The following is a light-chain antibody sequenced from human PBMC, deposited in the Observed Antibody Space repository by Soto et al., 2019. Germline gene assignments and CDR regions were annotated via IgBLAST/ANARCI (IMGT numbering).Light chain of an antibody. Sequence: EIVLTQSPGTLYLSPGERATLSCRASQSVSSSYLAWYQQKPGQAPRLLIYGASSRATGIPDRFSGSGSGTDFTLTISRLEPDDVAVYYCQQYGSSPPYTCGQGPKLEIK. CDR3: QQYGSSPPYT. J-gene: IGKJ2*01. CDR2: GAS. V-gene: IGKV3-20*01. CDR1: QSVSSSY.